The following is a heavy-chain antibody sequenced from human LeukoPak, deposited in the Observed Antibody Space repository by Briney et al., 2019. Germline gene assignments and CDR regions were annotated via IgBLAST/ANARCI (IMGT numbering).Heavy chain of an antibody. V-gene: IGHV4-34*01. CDR1: GASFSGYY. CDR2: MTHNGST. D-gene: IGHD1-1*01. CDR3: AREGTGTRTFDY. Sequence: PSETLSLTCAVHGASFSGYYWNWIRQSPGKGLEWIGEMTHNGSTNYNPSLKSRVTISVDTSKNQFSLKLSSVTAADTAVYYCAREGTGTRTFDYWGQGTLVTVSS. J-gene: IGHJ4*02.